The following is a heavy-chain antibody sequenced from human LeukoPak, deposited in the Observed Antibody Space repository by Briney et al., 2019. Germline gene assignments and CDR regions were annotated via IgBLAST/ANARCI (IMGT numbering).Heavy chain of an antibody. CDR2: IIPIFGTA. CDR1: GYTFTGYY. D-gene: IGHD4-23*01. V-gene: IGHV1-69*05. Sequence: SVKVSCKASGYTFTGYYMHWVRQAPGQGLEWMGGIIPIFGTANYAQKFQGRVTITTDESTSTAYMELSSLRSDDTAVYYCARDKAVTTEVTQHFQHWGQGTLVTVSS. CDR3: ARDKAVTTEVTQHFQH. J-gene: IGHJ1*01.